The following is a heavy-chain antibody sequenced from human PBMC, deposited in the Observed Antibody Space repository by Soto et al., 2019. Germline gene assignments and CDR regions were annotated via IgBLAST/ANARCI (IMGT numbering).Heavy chain of an antibody. CDR2: IYYSGST. Sequence: PSETLSLTCTVSGGSISSSGYYWGWIRQPPGKGLEWIGSIYYSGSTYYNPSLKSRVTISVDTSKNQFSLKLSSVTAAETAVYYCARPKYSSSWYYFDYWGQGTLLTVS. V-gene: IGHV4-39*01. D-gene: IGHD6-13*01. J-gene: IGHJ4*02. CDR1: GGSISSSGYY. CDR3: ARPKYSSSWYYFDY.